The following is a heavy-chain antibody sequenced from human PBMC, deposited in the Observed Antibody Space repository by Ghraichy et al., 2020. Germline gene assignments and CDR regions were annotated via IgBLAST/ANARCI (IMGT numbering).Heavy chain of an antibody. CDR1: GFTFSSYW. D-gene: IGHD3-10*01. CDR2: INSDGSST. V-gene: IGHV3-74*01. CDR3: ARDLRGLQWKDY. J-gene: IGHJ4*02. Sequence: GSLRLSCAASGFTFSSYWMHWVRQAPGKGLVWVSRINSDGSSTSYADSVKGRFTISRDDAKNTLYLQMNSLRAEDTAVYYCARDLRGLQWKDYWGQGTLVTVSS.